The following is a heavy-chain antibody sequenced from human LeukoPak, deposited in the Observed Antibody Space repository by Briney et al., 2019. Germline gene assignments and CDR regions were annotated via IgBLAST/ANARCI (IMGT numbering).Heavy chain of an antibody. J-gene: IGHJ4*02. V-gene: IGHV4-59*01. CDR1: GGSISTYY. D-gene: IGHD7-27*01. CDR3: AKLGSPRAF. Sequence: SETLSLTCSVSGGSISTYYWSWIRQPPGKGLEWIGYIYYFGNTDYNPSLKSRVTITVDTSKNQFSLNLRSVTAADTAVYYCAKLGSPRAFWGQGILVRVSS. CDR2: IYYFGNT.